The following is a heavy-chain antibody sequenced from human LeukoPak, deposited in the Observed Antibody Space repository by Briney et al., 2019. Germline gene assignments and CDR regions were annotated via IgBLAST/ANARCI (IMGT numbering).Heavy chain of an antibody. Sequence: GGSLRLSCAASGFTFSSYAMSWVRQAPGKGLEWVSAISGSGGSTYYADPVKGRFTISRDNSKNTLYLQMNSLRAEDTAVYYCAKDRAARQYFQHWGQGTLVTVSS. D-gene: IGHD6-6*01. V-gene: IGHV3-23*01. CDR1: GFTFSSYA. J-gene: IGHJ1*01. CDR2: ISGSGGST. CDR3: AKDRAARQYFQH.